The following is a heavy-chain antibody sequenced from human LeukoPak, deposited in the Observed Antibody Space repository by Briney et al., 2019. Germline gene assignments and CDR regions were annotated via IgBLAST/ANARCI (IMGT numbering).Heavy chain of an antibody. Sequence: GGSLRLSCAASGFTVSSNYMSWFRQAPGKGLEWVGFIRSKPYGGTTENAASVKGRFTISRDDSKSIAYLQMNSLKTEDTAVYYCARGGVYCSSVSCSVDYWGQGILVTVSS. J-gene: IGHJ4*02. CDR2: IRSKPYGGTT. D-gene: IGHD2-2*01. CDR1: GFTVSSNY. V-gene: IGHV3-49*03. CDR3: ARGGVYCSSVSCSVDY.